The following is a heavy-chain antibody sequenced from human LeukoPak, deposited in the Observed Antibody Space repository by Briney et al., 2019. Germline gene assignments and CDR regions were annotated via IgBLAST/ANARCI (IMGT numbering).Heavy chain of an antibody. Sequence: SETLSLTCTVSGGSISSYYWSWIRQPAGKGLEWIGRIYDSGSTNYNPSLKSRVTMSVDTSKNQFSLKLSSVTAADTAVYYCASYSGCNVYYAYWGQGTLVTVSS. CDR1: GGSISSYY. CDR2: IYDSGST. CDR3: ASYSGCNVYYAY. V-gene: IGHV4-4*07. D-gene: IGHD1-26*01. J-gene: IGHJ4*02.